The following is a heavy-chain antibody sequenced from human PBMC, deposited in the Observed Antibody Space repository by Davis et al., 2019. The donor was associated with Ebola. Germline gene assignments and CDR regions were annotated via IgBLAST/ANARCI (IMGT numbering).Heavy chain of an antibody. CDR1: GFTFSSYG. J-gene: IGHJ6*02. CDR2: ISSSSSYT. D-gene: IGHD2-2*02. Sequence: GGSLRLSCAASGFTFSSYGMHWVRQAPGKGLEWVSYISSSSSYTNYADSVKGRFTISRDNAKNSLYLQMNSLRAEDTAVYYCARGCSSTSCYNYGYYYGMDVWGQGTTVTVSS. CDR3: ARGCSSTSCYNYGYYYGMDV. V-gene: IGHV3-21*05.